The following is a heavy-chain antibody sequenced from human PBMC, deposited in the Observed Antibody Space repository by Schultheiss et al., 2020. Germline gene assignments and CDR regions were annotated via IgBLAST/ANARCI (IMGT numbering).Heavy chain of an antibody. Sequence: ASVKVSCKASGFTFTSSAMQWVRQAPGQGLEWMGWINPNSGGTNYAQKFQGRVTMTRDTSISTAYMELSRLRSDDTAVYYCARLAVAGSDYWGQGTLVTVSS. J-gene: IGHJ4*02. D-gene: IGHD6-19*01. CDR2: INPNSGGT. CDR1: GFTFTSSA. CDR3: ARLAVAGSDY. V-gene: IGHV1-2*02.